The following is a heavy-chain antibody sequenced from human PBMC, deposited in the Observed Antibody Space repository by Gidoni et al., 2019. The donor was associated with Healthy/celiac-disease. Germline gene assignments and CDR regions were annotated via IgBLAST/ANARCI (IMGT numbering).Heavy chain of an antibody. V-gene: IGHV3-33*01. CDR3: AREGGSRYFDY. CDR1: GFTFSSYG. CDR2: IWYDGSNK. Sequence: QVQLVESGGGVVQPGRSLRLSCAASGFTFSSYGMHWVRQAPGKGLEWVAVIWYDGSNKYYADSVKGRFTITRDNSKNTLYLQMNSLRAEDTAVYYCAREGGSRYFDYWGQGTLVTVSS. J-gene: IGHJ4*02. D-gene: IGHD3-16*01.